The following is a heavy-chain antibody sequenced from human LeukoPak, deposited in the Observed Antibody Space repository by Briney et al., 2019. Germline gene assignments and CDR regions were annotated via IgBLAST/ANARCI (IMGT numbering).Heavy chain of an antibody. Sequence: SQTLSLTCTVSGGSISSGGYYWSWIRQPPGKGLEWIGYINHSGSTYYNPSLKSRVTISVDRSKNQFSLKLSSVTAADTAAYYCARGVSSGWNGRSFGYWGQGTLVTVSS. V-gene: IGHV4-30-2*01. D-gene: IGHD6-19*01. CDR1: GGSISSGGYY. CDR2: INHSGST. J-gene: IGHJ4*02. CDR3: ARGVSSGWNGRSFGY.